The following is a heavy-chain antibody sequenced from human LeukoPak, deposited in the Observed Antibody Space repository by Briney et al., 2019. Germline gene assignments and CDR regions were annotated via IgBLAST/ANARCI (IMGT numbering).Heavy chain of an antibody. CDR3: ATGMTYYYYYMDV. CDR1: GYTLTESS. J-gene: IGHJ6*03. V-gene: IGHV1-24*01. Sequence: ASVKVSCKVSGYTLTESSMHWVRQAPGKGLEWMGGFDPEDGETIYAQKFQGRVTMTEDTSTDTAYMELSSLRSEDTAVYYCATGMTYYYYYMDVWGKGTTVTVSS. CDR2: FDPEDGET.